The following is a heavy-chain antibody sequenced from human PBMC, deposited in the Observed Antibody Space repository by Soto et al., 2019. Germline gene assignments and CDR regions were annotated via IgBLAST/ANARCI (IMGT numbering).Heavy chain of an antibody. CDR2: IYYSGST. D-gene: IGHD3-3*01. CDR3: AREVRYYDFWSGYNYYYYYGMDV. CDR1: GGSISSGDYY. Sequence: SETLSLTCTVSGGSISSGDYYWSWIRQPPGKGLEWIGYIYYSGSTYCNPSLKSRVTISVDTSKNQFSLKLSSVTAADTAVYYCAREVRYYDFWSGYNYYYYYGMDVWGQGTTVTVSS. V-gene: IGHV4-30-4*01. J-gene: IGHJ6*02.